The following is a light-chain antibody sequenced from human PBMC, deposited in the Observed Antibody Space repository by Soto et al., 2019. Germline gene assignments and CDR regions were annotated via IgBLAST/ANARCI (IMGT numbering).Light chain of an antibody. CDR1: QSLVHSDGIAY. CDR2: KVS. CDR3: MQGTHWPIT. V-gene: IGKV2-30*02. Sequence: DVVMTQSPLSLPVTLGQPASISCRSNQSLVHSDGIAYFSWFQQRPGRSPRRLIYKVSNRDSGVPARFSGSGSGTDFALKISRVEAEDVGGYYCMQGTHWPITVGQGTRLEIK. J-gene: IGKJ5*01.